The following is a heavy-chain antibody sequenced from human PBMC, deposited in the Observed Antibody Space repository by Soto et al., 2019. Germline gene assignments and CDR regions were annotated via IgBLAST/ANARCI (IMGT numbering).Heavy chain of an antibody. Sequence: QEQLVQSGAEVKKPGSSVKVSCAASGGIFSSYAVSWVRQAPGQGLEWMGGIMPIFDRTNYAQKFHGRVTITADKSASIVNMDVRSLRAEDTAVYYCARRVLIAEQDYIYDLNLWGQGTTVTVSS. J-gene: IGHJ6*01. V-gene: IGHV1-69*06. CDR3: ARRVLIAEQDYIYDLNL. CDR2: IMPIFDRT. CDR1: GGIFSSYA. D-gene: IGHD2-21*01.